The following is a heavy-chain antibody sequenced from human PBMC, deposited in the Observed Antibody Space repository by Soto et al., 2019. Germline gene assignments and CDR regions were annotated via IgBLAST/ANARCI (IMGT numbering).Heavy chain of an antibody. CDR3: AREGTIFGVVTNSYFDY. CDR2: IYYSGST. Sequence: SETLSLTCSVSGGSISSGCYYWSWIRQHPGKGLEWIGYIYYSGSTYYNPSLKSRVTISVDTSKNQFSLKLSSVTAADTAVYYCAREGTIFGVVTNSYFDYWGQGTLVTVSS. D-gene: IGHD3-3*01. CDR1: GGSISSGCYY. V-gene: IGHV4-31*02. J-gene: IGHJ4*02.